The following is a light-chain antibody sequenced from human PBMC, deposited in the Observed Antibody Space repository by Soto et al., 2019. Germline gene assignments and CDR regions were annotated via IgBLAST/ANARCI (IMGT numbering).Light chain of an antibody. Sequence: EILFTQSPGTLFLSPGERATLSCRASQSVSSSYLAWYQPKPGKAPRLLIYGASSTATGIPDRLSGSGSGTDFTLTIRRLEPEYFAVYYCQQYGSSPTFGQGTRLEIK. CDR1: QSVSSSY. CDR2: GAS. J-gene: IGKJ5*01. V-gene: IGKV3-20*01. CDR3: QQYGSSPT.